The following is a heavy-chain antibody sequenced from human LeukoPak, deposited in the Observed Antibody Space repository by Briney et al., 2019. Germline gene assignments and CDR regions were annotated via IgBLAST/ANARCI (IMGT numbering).Heavy chain of an antibody. CDR2: ISYDGSNK. V-gene: IGHV3-30*03. CDR1: GFTFSSYG. CDR3: AAKVTGDQAFDY. J-gene: IGHJ4*02. Sequence: GRSLRLSCAASGFTFSSYGMHWVRQAPGKGLEWVAVISYDGSNKYYADSVKGRFTISRDNSKNTLYLQMNSLRAEDTAVCYCAAKVTGDQAFDYWGQGTLVTVSS. D-gene: IGHD2-21*02.